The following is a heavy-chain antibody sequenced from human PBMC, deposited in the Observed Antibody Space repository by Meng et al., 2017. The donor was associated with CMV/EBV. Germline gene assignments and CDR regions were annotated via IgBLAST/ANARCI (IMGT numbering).Heavy chain of an antibody. CDR3: ARSGYCSSTSCSKNSIGVDDY. D-gene: IGHD2-2*01. Sequence: ASVKVSCKASGYTFTSYYMHWVRQAPGQGLEWMGIINPSGGSTSYAQKFQGRVTMTRDTSTSTVYMELSSLRSEDTAVYYCARSGYCSSTSCSKNSIGVDDYWGQGTLVTVSS. V-gene: IGHV1-46*01. CDR2: INPSGGST. J-gene: IGHJ4*02. CDR1: GYTFTSYY.